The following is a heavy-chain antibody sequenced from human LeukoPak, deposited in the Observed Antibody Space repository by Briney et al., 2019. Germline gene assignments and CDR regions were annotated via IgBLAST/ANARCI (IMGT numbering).Heavy chain of an antibody. Sequence: SETLSLTCTVSGGSISSYCWSWIRQPPGKGLEWIGYIYYSGSTNYNPSLKSRVTISGDTSKNQFSLKVRSVTAADTAVYYCARNRGYSYGYSFDSWGQGTLVTVSS. CDR3: ARNRGYSYGYSFDS. D-gene: IGHD5-18*01. CDR2: IYYSGST. V-gene: IGHV4-59*08. J-gene: IGHJ4*02. CDR1: GGSISSYC.